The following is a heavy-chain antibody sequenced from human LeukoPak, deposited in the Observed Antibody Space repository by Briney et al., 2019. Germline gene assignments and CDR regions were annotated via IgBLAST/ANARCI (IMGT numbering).Heavy chain of an antibody. Sequence: SLRLSCAVSGFTFSSYPMSCVRQAPGKGLEWCSGISRSGGSTYYATSVNGRFSISRDNSNNTTYLQMSSLRAEDPAVYSCARKGEESSGYLYYFDYWGQGTRVTVSS. D-gene: IGHD3-22*01. CDR2: ISRSGGST. J-gene: IGHJ4*02. V-gene: IGHV3-23*01. CDR1: GFTFSSYP. CDR3: ARKGEESSGYLYYFDY.